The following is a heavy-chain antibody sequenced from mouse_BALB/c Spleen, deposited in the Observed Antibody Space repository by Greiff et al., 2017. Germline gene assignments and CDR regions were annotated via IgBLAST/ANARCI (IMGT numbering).Heavy chain of an antibody. D-gene: IGHD4-1*02. V-gene: IGHV1-4*01. Sequence: ESGAELARPGASVKLSCKASGYTFTSYTMHWVKQRPGQGLEWIGYINPSSGYTNYNQKFKDKATLTADKSSSTAYMQLSSLTSEDSAVYYCARSTSWFAYWGQGTLVTVSA. CDR1: GYTFTSYT. CDR2: INPSSGYT. CDR3: ARSTSWFAY. J-gene: IGHJ3*01.